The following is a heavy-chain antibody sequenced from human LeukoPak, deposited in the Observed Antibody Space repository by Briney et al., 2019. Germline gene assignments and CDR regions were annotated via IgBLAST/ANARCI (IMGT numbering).Heavy chain of an antibody. V-gene: IGHV3-21*01. CDR2: ISSSSSYI. J-gene: IGHJ4*02. D-gene: IGHD3-22*01. Sequence: GGSLRLSCAASGFTFSSYSMNWVRQAPGKGLEWVSSISSSSSYIYYADSVKGRFTISRDNAKNSLYLQMNSLRAEDTAVYYCARDMRGPYDSSGSYFDYWGQGTLVTVSS. CDR1: GFTFSSYS. CDR3: ARDMRGPYDSSGSYFDY.